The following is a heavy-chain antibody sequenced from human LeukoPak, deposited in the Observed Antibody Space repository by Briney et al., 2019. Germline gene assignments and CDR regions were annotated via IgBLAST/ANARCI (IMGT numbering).Heavy chain of an antibody. CDR2: INPNSGGT. CDR1: GYTFTGYY. CDR3: ARALTYYYGSGGRGGFDP. Sequence: GASVKVSCKASGYTFTGYYMHWVRQAPGQGLEWMGWINPNSGGTNYAQKFQGRVTMTRNTSISTAYMELSSLRSEDTAVYYCARALTYYYGSGGRGGFDPWGQGTLVTVSS. V-gene: IGHV1-2*02. D-gene: IGHD3-10*01. J-gene: IGHJ5*02.